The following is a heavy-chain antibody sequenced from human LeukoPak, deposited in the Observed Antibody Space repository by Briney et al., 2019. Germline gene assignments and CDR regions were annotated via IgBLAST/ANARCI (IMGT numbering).Heavy chain of an antibody. D-gene: IGHD2-15*01. CDR3: ARAYHATAVGY. CDR2: ISGSGDST. Sequence: GGSLRLSCAASGFTFSSYAMSWVRQAPGKGLEWVSAISGSGDSTYYADSVKGRFTISRDNSKNTLYLQMNSLRAEDTAVYYCARAYHATAVGYWGQGTLVTVSS. J-gene: IGHJ4*02. V-gene: IGHV3-23*01. CDR1: GFTFSSYA.